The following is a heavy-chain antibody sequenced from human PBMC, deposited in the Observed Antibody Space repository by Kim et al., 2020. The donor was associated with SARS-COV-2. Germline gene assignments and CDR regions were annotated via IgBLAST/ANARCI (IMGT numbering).Heavy chain of an antibody. J-gene: IGHJ4*02. D-gene: IGHD2-15*01. CDR2: ICWNSGTI. CDR3: AKKYCSGGTCSHCFDY. Sequence: GGSLRLSCAASGFTFDDYAMNWVRQVPGKGLEWVSGICWNSGTIGYADSVKDRFTISRDNAKNFLYLQMNSLRAEDTALYCCAKKYCSGGTCSHCFDYWGQGGLATLCS. V-gene: IGHV3-9*01. CDR1: GFTFDDYA.